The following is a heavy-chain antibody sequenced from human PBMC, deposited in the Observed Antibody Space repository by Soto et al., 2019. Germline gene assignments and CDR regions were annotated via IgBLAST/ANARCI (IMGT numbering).Heavy chain of an antibody. CDR1: GYLFTDYG. CDR2: INVFNGDP. Sequence: QVHLVQSGPELKKPGASFTVSCKASGYLFTDYGIAWVRQAPGQGLGWMGWINVFNGDPRYAPNVQGRITMAKDTPTKTASTESRGLRSDVTAVYFCVRVRRGQMDYWGQGSLVTVSS. D-gene: IGHD3-10*01. V-gene: IGHV1-18*01. CDR3: VRVRRGQMDY. J-gene: IGHJ4*02.